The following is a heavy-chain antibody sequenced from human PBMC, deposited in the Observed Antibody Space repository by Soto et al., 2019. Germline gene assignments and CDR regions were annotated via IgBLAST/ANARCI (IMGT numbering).Heavy chain of an antibody. Sequence: QVQLVESGGGVVQPGRSLRLSCAASGFTFSSYAMHWVRQAPGKGLEWVAVISYDGSNKYYADSVKGRFTISRDNSKNTLYLQMNSLRAEDTAVYYCARGEGYDILTGPFYCGMDVWGQGTTVTVSS. D-gene: IGHD3-9*01. V-gene: IGHV3-30-3*01. CDR1: GFTFSSYA. CDR3: ARGEGYDILTGPFYCGMDV. CDR2: ISYDGSNK. J-gene: IGHJ6*02.